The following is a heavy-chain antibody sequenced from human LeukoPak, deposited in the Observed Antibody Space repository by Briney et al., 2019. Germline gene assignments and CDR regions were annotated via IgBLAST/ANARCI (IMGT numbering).Heavy chain of an antibody. CDR3: SRDGEFGYNDIDF. D-gene: IGHD1-1*01. Sequence: AGGSLRLSCAASGFTFRSYSMHWVRQAPGRGLESVAVISQDGSEKYYAGSVRGRFTISRDNSENTLYLQMNSLRAEDTALYYCSRDGEFGYNDIDFWGQGTLVTVSS. CDR1: GFTFRSYS. V-gene: IGHV3-30-3*01. CDR2: ISQDGSEK. J-gene: IGHJ4*02.